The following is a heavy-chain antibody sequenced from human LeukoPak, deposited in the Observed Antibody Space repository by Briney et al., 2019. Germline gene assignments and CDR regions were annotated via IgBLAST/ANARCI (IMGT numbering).Heavy chain of an antibody. Sequence: GGSLRLSCAASGFTFSNAWMSWVRQAREKGLEWVGGIKSKTDSGTTDYAAPVKGRFTISRDDSKITLYLQMDSLKFEDTAVYYCTTAPAQSDYWGQGTLSPSPQ. V-gene: IGHV3-15*01. D-gene: IGHD2-2*01. CDR2: IKSKTDSGTT. CDR1: GFTFSNAW. J-gene: IGHJ4*02. CDR3: TTAPAQSDY.